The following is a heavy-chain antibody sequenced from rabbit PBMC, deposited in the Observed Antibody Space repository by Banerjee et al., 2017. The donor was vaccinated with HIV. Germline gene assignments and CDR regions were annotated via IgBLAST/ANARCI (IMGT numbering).Heavy chain of an antibody. V-gene: IGHV1S40*01. D-gene: IGHD4-1*01. Sequence: QSLEESGGDLVQPGASLTLTCTASGFSFSGSYWTCWVRQAPGKGLELIACIHVGSSGSTYYASWAKGPFTISKASSTTVTLQMTSLTAADTAPYFCARDLAGVIGWNFDLWGPGTLVTVS. CDR2: IHVGSSGST. CDR1: GFSFSGSYW. CDR3: ARDLAGVIGWNFDL. J-gene: IGHJ4*01.